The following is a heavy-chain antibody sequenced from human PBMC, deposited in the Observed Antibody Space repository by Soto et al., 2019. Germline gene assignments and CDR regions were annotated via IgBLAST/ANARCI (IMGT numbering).Heavy chain of an antibody. J-gene: IGHJ4*02. Sequence: EVQLVESGGGLVKPGGSLRLSCAASGFTFSSYSMNWVRQAPGKGLEWVSSISSSSSYIYYADSVKGRFTISRDNAKNSLYLQMNSLRAEDTAGYYCARESYSSSSTPFDYWGQGTLVTVSS. CDR2: ISSSSSYI. V-gene: IGHV3-21*01. CDR1: GFTFSSYS. CDR3: ARESYSSSSTPFDY. D-gene: IGHD6-6*01.